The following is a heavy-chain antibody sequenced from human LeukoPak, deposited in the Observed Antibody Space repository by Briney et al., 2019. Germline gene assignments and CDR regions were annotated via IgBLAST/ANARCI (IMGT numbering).Heavy chain of an antibody. Sequence: SETLSLTCTVSGGSISGYYWTWIRQPADKRLKWLGRMYTSGDTYYNPSLRSRLTISLDKAKNQVSLDVRSVTAADTAVYFCARDTAFGVQIPGFYGLDLWGQGALVTVSS. CDR3: ARDTAFGVQIPGFYGLDL. V-gene: IGHV4-4*07. CDR2: MYTSGDT. CDR1: GGSISGYY. J-gene: IGHJ4*02. D-gene: IGHD3-10*01.